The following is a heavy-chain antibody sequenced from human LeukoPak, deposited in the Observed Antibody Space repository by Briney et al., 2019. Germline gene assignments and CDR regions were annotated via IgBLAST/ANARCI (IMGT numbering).Heavy chain of an antibody. V-gene: IGHV4-34*01. D-gene: IGHD3-22*01. CDR3: ARESSGYYYKY. CDR1: GGSFSGYY. Sequence: ASETLSLTCAVYGGSFSGYYWSWFRQPPGKGLEGLGEINHSGSTNYNPSLKSRVTISVDTSKNLFSLKLSSVTAADTAVYYCARESSGYYYKYWGQGTLVTVSS. J-gene: IGHJ4*02. CDR2: INHSGST.